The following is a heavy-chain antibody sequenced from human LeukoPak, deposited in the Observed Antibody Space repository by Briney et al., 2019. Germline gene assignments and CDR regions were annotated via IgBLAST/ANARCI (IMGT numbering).Heavy chain of an antibody. D-gene: IGHD5-12*01. CDR3: AKDFHQRAWDLGIYLFDS. J-gene: IGHJ4*02. V-gene: IGHV3-23*01. Sequence: GGSLRLSCVGSEFIFSNYAMSWVRQAPGKGLEWVSAIRANGDRTHYADSVKGRFTISRDNSKNTVYLQMNSLRAEDTAVYYCAKDFHQRAWDLGIYLFDSWGQGSQVTVSS. CDR1: EFIFSNYA. CDR2: IRANGDRT.